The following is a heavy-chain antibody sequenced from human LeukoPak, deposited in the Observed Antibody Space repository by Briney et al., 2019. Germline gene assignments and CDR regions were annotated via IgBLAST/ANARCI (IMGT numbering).Heavy chain of an antibody. D-gene: IGHD3-3*01. CDR1: GFMFDRYT. CDR2: IDHTAGST. V-gene: IGHV3-23*01. CDR3: AKVSDYDFWSGGISAIYFGY. Sequence: GGSLRLSCVVSGFMFDRYTMSWVRQAPGKGLEWASAIDHTAGSTGYADSVKGRFTISRDNSKNTLYLQMNSLRAEDTAVYYCAKVSDYDFWSGGISAIYFGYWGQGTLVTVSS. J-gene: IGHJ4*02.